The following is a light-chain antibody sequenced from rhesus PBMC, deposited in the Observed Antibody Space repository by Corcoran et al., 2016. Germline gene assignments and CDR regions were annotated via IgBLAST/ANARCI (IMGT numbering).Light chain of an antibody. CDR1: QGISSY. CDR2: DAS. Sequence: DIQLTQSPSSLSASVGDRVTITCRASQGISSYLAWYKQKSRKAPKLLIYDASNLKSGVPSRFSGSGSGTEFTLTISSLQPEDSAAYYCQHYYDNPFTFGPGTKLDIK. J-gene: IGKJ3*01. V-gene: IGKV1-38*01. CDR3: QHYYDNPFT.